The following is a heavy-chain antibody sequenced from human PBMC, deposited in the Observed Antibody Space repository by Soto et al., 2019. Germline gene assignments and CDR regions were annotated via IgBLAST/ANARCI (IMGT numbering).Heavy chain of an antibody. V-gene: IGHV3-30*03. CDR2: LSFDESHK. CDR3: ARARGYYDTSGYMDW. CDR1: GFTFNNYA. Sequence: GGSLRLSCAGSGFTFNNYAMHWVRQAPGKGLEWVALLSFDESHKYYADSVKGRFTISRDNFKNTLYLLMNTLRPEDTAVYYCARARGYYDTSGYMDWWGQGTPVTVSS. D-gene: IGHD3-22*01. J-gene: IGHJ4*02.